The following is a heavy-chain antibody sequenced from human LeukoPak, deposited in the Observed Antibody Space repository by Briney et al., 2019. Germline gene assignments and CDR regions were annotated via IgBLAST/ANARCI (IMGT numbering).Heavy chain of an antibody. CDR3: ARVDPGRSGSYGY. CDR1: GGTFSSYA. V-gene: IGHV1-69*13. Sequence: ASVKVSCKASGGTFSSYAISWVRQAPGQGLEWMGGIIPIFGTANYAQKFQGRVTITADESTSTAYMELSSLRAEDTAVYYCARVDPGRSGSYGYWGQGTLVTVSS. D-gene: IGHD1-26*01. CDR2: IIPIFGTA. J-gene: IGHJ4*02.